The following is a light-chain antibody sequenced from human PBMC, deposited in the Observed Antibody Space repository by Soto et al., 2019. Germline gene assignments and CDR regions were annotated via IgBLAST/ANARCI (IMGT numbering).Light chain of an antibody. J-gene: IGKJ3*01. CDR1: QRVSTW. V-gene: IGKV1-12*01. CDR3: QQAHSFPFT. CDR2: AAS. Sequence: DVQMTQSPSTLPASVGDRVTISCRASQRVSTWLAWYQQKPGKAPKLLIYAASRLQSGVPSRFSGSGSGTDFILTISSLQPEDFATYYCQQAHSFPFTFGPGTKVDIK.